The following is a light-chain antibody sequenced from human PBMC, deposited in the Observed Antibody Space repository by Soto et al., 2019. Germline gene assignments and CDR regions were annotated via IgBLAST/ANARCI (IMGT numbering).Light chain of an antibody. CDR3: QQYNNWLRT. Sequence: EIVMTQSPATLSVSPGERATLSCRASQSVSSNLAWYQQKPGQAPRLLIYGASTRATGIPARFSGSGSGTDFTLTISSLQSEDFAVYYCQQYNNWLRTFGQGTKGEIK. CDR2: GAS. CDR1: QSVSSN. V-gene: IGKV3-15*01. J-gene: IGKJ1*01.